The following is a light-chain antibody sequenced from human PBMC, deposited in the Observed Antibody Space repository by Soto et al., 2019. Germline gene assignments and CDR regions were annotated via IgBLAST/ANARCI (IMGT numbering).Light chain of an antibody. J-gene: IGLJ1*01. CDR1: TSDIGNYNY. CDR3: STYTGSNTPYV. V-gene: IGLV2-14*01. Sequence: QSALTQPASVSGSPGQSISISCTGATSDIGNYNYFSWYQQLPGKAPKLIIYQVNKRPSGVSYRFSGSKSGNSASLTISGLQADDEADYYCSTYTGSNTPYVFXTGTNLTVL. CDR2: QVN.